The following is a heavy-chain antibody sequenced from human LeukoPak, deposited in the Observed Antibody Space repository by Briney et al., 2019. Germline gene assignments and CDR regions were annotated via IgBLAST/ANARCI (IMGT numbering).Heavy chain of an antibody. CDR2: INTKTGNP. V-gene: IGHV7-4-1*02. CDR1: GHTLTVHY. CDR3: AKEGWFDP. J-gene: IGHJ5*02. Sequence: ASVKVSCKASGHTLTVHYIHWVRQAPGQGPEWMGWINTKTGNPTYAQGFAGRFVFSSDTSVSTAYLQISSLKAEDTAVYYCAKEGWFDPWGQGTLVTVSS.